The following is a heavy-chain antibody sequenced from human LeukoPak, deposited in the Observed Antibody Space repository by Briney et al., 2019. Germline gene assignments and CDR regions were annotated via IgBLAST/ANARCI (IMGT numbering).Heavy chain of an antibody. Sequence: SVKVSCKASEGTFSSYAISWVRQAPGQGLEWMGGIIPIFGTANYAQKFQGRVTITTDESTSTAYMELSSLRSEDTAVYYCARGVVSMVRGVIHTDYYYYYYMDVWGKGTTVTVSS. CDR1: EGTFSSYA. J-gene: IGHJ6*03. V-gene: IGHV1-69*05. CDR3: ARGVVSMVRGVIHTDYYYYYYMDV. D-gene: IGHD3-10*01. CDR2: IIPIFGTA.